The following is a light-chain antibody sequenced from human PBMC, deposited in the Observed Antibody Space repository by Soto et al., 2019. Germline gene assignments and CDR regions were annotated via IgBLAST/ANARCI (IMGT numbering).Light chain of an antibody. Sequence: EIVMTQSPATLSVSPGDGATLSCRASQSVRSNVAWYQQKPGQAPRLLIYGASTRATGIPARFSGSGSGTDVTLTISSLQSEDFAVYYCQHYNNWPLYSFGQGTKLEIK. CDR1: QSVRSN. CDR3: QHYNNWPLYS. V-gene: IGKV3-15*01. J-gene: IGKJ2*01. CDR2: GAS.